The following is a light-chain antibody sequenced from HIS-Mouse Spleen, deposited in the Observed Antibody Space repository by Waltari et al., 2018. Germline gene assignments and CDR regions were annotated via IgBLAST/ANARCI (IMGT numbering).Light chain of an antibody. Sequence: SYELTQPPSVSVSPGQTARITCPGDALPKKYAYWYQQKSGQAPVLVIDEDSKRPSGTPERFSGSRSGTMATLTISGAQVEDEADYYCYSTDSSGNHRVFGGGTKLTVL. J-gene: IGLJ2*01. CDR1: ALPKKY. V-gene: IGLV3-10*01. CDR2: EDS. CDR3: YSTDSSGNHRV.